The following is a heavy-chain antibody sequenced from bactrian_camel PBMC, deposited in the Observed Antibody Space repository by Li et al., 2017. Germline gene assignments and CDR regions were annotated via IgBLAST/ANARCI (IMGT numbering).Heavy chain of an antibody. J-gene: IGHJ4*01. CDR1: GFTFSYYY. D-gene: IGHD6*01. CDR2: IYSDGSNA. V-gene: IGHV3-2*01. Sequence: HVQLVESGGDLVQPGGSLRLSCVGSGFTFSYYYISWVRQAPQKELEWVSSIYSDGSNAYYATSVEGRFTISRDSAKNTVYLQMNSLKSEDTAVYFCVIYTTYGGSWFDDSWGQGTQVTVS. CDR3: VIYTTYGGSWFDDS.